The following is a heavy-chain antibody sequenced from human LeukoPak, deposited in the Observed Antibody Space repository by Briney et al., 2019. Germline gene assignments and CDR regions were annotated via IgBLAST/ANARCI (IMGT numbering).Heavy chain of an antibody. CDR1: GFTFSGYG. J-gene: IGHJ4*02. CDR2: ISYDGSNQ. V-gene: IGHV3-30*02. CDR3: VKDTLLTGDN. Sequence: PGGSLRLSCAASGFTFSGYGRHWVRQAPGKGLEWVAFISYDGSNQYYADSVKGRFTISRDDSKNALYLQMNSLGPEDTALYYCVKDTLLTGDNWGQGTLVTVSS. D-gene: IGHD3-16*01.